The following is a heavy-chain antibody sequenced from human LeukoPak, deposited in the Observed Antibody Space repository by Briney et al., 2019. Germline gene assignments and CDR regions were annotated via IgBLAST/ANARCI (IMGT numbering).Heavy chain of an antibody. V-gene: IGHV3-11*01. D-gene: IGHD2/OR15-2a*01. CDR3: AREVVIFPDYYYYGMDV. CDR2: ISRSGDTL. Sequence: PGGSLRLSCAVSGFPFGDYYMTWIRQAPGKGLEWISYISRSGDTLYYADSVEGRFTISRDNAKNSLFLQMNSLRADDTAVYYCAREVVIFPDYYYYGMDVWGQGTTVTVSS. CDR1: GFPFGDYY. J-gene: IGHJ6*02.